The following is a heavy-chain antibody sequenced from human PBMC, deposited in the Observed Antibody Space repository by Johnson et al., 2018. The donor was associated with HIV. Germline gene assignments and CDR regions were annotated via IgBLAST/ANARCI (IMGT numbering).Heavy chain of an antibody. CDR2: ISYDGSNK. Sequence: QVQLVESGGGVVQPGRSLRLSCAASGFTFSSYAVHWVRQAPGKGLEWVAVISYDGSNKYYADSVKGRFTISRDNSKNTLYLQMSSLRAEDTAVFYCARDYMTYSSDPDAFGSWGQGTMVTVSS. D-gene: IGHD6-19*01. CDR1: GFTFSSYA. J-gene: IGHJ3*02. V-gene: IGHV3-30-3*01. CDR3: ARDYMTYSSDPDAFGS.